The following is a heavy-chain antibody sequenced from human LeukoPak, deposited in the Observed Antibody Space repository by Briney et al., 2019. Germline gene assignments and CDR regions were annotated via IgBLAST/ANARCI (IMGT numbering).Heavy chain of an antibody. J-gene: IGHJ5*02. V-gene: IGHV4-39*07. CDR3: ARHRPTVTTWGNWFDP. CDR2: IYYSGST. CDR1: GGSISSSSYY. D-gene: IGHD4-17*01. Sequence: PSETLSLTCTVSGGSISSSSYYWGWIRQPPGKGLEWIGSIYYSGSTYYNPSLKSRVTISVDTSKNQFSLKLSSVTAADTAVYYCARHRPTVTTWGNWFDPWGQGTLVTVSS.